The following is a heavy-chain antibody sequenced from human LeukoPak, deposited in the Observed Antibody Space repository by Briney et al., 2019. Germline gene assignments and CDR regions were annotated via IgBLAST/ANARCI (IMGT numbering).Heavy chain of an antibody. Sequence: ASVKVSCKASGGSLTGYPVSWLRQAPGQGLEWMGGIIPIFGTANYAQKFQGRVTITADESTSTAYMELSSLRSEDTAVYYCARVIAAAGDDHRAEGAFDIWGQGTMVTVSS. CDR3: ARVIAAAGDDHRAEGAFDI. J-gene: IGHJ3*02. CDR2: IIPIFGTA. CDR1: GGSLTGYP. D-gene: IGHD6-13*01. V-gene: IGHV1-69*13.